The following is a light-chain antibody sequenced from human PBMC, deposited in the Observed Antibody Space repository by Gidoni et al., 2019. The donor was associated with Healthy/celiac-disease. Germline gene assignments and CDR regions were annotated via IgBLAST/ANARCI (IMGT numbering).Light chain of an antibody. J-gene: IGKJ1*01. CDR3: QQYNNWQWT. CDR1: QSVSSN. CDR2: GAA. V-gene: IGKV3-15*01. Sequence: EIVMTQSPAPLSVSPGERATLPCRASQSVSSNLAWYQQKPGQAPRLLIYGAATRATGIPARFSGSGSGREFTITISSLQSEDFAVYYCQQYNNWQWTFXXXTKVEIK.